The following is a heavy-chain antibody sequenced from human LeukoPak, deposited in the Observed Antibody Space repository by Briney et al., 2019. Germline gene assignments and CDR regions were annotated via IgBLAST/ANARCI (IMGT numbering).Heavy chain of an antibody. V-gene: IGHV1-2*02. J-gene: IGHJ4*02. CDR2: INPSSGGT. D-gene: IGHD3-22*01. CDR3: ARSVGPYYDSSGYYLGY. Sequence: GASVKVSCKASGYTFTGYYMHWVRQAPGQGLEWMGWINPSSGGTNYAQKFQGRVTMTRDTSISTAYMELSRLRSDDTAVYYCARSVGPYYDSSGYYLGYWGQGTLVTVSS. CDR1: GYTFTGYY.